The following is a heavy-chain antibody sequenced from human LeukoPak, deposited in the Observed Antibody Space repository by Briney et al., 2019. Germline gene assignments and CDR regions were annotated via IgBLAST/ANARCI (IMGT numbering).Heavy chain of an antibody. J-gene: IGHJ4*02. Sequence: ASVKVSCKASGGTFSSYAVSWVRQAPGQGLEWMGGIIPIFGTANYAQKFQGRVTITADKSTSTAYMELSSLRSEDTAVYYCARNDCGDYFYWGQGTLVTVSS. CDR2: IIPIFGTA. V-gene: IGHV1-69*06. CDR3: ARNDCGDYFY. D-gene: IGHD4-17*01. CDR1: GGTFSSYA.